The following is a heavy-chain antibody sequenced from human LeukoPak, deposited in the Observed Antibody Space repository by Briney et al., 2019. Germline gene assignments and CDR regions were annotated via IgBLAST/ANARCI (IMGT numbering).Heavy chain of an antibody. J-gene: IGHJ4*02. D-gene: IGHD5-18*01. CDR3: ARGTYSYGYFIDY. Sequence: GSLRLSCSASGLTVSSNYMSWVRQAPGKGLEWVSVIYSGGSTYYADSVKGRFTISRDNSKNTLYLQMNSLRAEDTAVYYCARGTYSYGYFIDYWGQGTLVTVSS. CDR1: GLTVSSNY. V-gene: IGHV3-66*01. CDR2: IYSGGST.